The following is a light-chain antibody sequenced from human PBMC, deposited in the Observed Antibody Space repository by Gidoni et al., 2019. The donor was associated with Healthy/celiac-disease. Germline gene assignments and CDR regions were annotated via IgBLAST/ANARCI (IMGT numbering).Light chain of an antibody. Sequence: QSVLTQPPSSSGTPGQRVTISCSGISSHIGSNTVTWYQQLPGTAPKLLIYSNNQRPSGVPDRFSGSKSGTSASLAISGLQSEDEADYYCAAWDDSLNGVVFGGGTKLTVL. J-gene: IGLJ2*01. CDR2: SNN. CDR1: SSHIGSNT. CDR3: AAWDDSLNGVV. V-gene: IGLV1-44*01.